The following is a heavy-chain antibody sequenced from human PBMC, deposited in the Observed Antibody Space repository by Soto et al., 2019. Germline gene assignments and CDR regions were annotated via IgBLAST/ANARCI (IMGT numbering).Heavy chain of an antibody. Sequence: SESLSLTCTVSGVSISSGGYYWSWIRQHPGKGLEWIGYIYYSWITYYNPSLKSRVTISGDTSKNQISLKLSSVTAADTAVYYCAICYSTRDLGDLFDPWGQGTLVTVSS. V-gene: IGHV4-31*03. D-gene: IGHD2-8*02. CDR2: IYYSWIT. CDR3: AICYSTRDLGDLFDP. CDR1: GVSISSGGYY. J-gene: IGHJ5*02.